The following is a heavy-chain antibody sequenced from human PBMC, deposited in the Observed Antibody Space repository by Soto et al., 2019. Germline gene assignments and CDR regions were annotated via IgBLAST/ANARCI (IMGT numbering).Heavy chain of an antibody. J-gene: IGHJ6*02. V-gene: IGHV3-15*07. CDR3: TYHYGPSYYYYGMDV. D-gene: IGHD3-10*01. Sequence: PGGSLRLSCAASGFTFSNAWMNWVRQAPGKGLEWVGRIKSKTDGGTTDYAAPVKGRFTISRDDSKNTLYLQMNSLKTEDTAVYYCTYHYGPSYYYYGMDVWGQGTTVTVSS. CDR1: GFTFSNAW. CDR2: IKSKTDGGTT.